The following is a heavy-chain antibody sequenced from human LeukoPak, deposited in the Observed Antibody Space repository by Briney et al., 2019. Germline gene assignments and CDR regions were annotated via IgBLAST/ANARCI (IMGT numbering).Heavy chain of an antibody. CDR2: ISGSGGST. CDR3: AKDLAGVRRAEYFQH. Sequence: PGGSLRLSCAASGFTFSSYAMSWVRQAPGKGLEWVSGISGSGGSTYYADSVKGRFTISTDNSKNTLYLQMNSLRAEDTAVYYCAKDLAGVRRAEYFQHWGQGTLVTVSS. D-gene: IGHD6-19*01. J-gene: IGHJ1*01. V-gene: IGHV3-23*01. CDR1: GFTFSSYA.